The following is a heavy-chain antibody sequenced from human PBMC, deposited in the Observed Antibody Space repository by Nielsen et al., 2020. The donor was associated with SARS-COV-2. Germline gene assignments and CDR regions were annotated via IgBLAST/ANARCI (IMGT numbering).Heavy chain of an antibody. CDR3: ARGTDSGLY. CDR2: IYYSGNT. Sequence: SETLSLTCIVSGGSISTGSHYWSWIRQPPGKGLEWIGYIYYSGNTNYNPSLKSRVTMSVDTSKNQFSLKLSSVTAADTAVYYCARGTDSGLYWGQGTLVTVSS. CDR1: GGSISTGSHY. D-gene: IGHD3-10*01. V-gene: IGHV4-61*01. J-gene: IGHJ4*02.